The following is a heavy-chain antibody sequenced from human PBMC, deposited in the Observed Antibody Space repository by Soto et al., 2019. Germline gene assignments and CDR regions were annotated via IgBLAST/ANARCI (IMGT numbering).Heavy chain of an antibody. CDR3: VRVEPSSLISSLDY. V-gene: IGHV3-48*01. J-gene: IGHJ4*02. Sequence: EVQLVESGGGLVQPGGSLRLSCAASGFTFSSYSMNWVRQAPGKGLEWVSYISSSSSTIYYADSVKGRFTISRDNAKTSLYLQMNSLRAEDTAVYYCVRVEPSSLISSLDYWGQGTLVTVSS. CDR1: GFTFSSYS. D-gene: IGHD6-6*01. CDR2: ISSSSSTI.